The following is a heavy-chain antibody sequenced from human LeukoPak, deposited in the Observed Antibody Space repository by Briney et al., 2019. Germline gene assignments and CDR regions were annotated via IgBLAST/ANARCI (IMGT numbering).Heavy chain of an antibody. D-gene: IGHD3-10*01. CDR2: IYYSGST. CDR3: ARGAYYGSGSYIY. V-gene: IGHV4-59*01. CDR1: GGSISSYY. J-gene: IGHJ4*02. Sequence: SETLSLTCTVSGGSISSYYGSWIGQPPGKGLEGMGYIYYSGSTNYNPSLKSRVTISVDTSKNQFSLKLSSVTAADTAVYYCARGAYYGSGSYIYWGQGTLVTVSS.